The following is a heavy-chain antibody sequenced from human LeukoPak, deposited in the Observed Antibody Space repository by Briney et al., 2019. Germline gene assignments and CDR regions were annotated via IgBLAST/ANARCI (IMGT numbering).Heavy chain of an antibody. D-gene: IGHD6-13*01. J-gene: IGHJ4*02. CDR1: GFTFSSYG. CDR3: ARDAVYSSSWQYY. CDR2: IWYDGSNK. V-gene: IGHV3-33*01. Sequence: GGSLRLSCAASGFTFSSYGMHWVRQAPGKGLEWVAVIWYDGSNKYYADSVKGRFTISRDNSKNTLYLQMNSLRAEDAAVYYCARDAVYSSSWQYYWGQGTLVTVSS.